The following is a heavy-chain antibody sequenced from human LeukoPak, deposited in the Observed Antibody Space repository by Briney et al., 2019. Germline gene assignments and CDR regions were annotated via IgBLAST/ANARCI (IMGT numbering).Heavy chain of an antibody. Sequence: GGSLRLSCAASGFTFSSYAMHWVRQAPGKGLEWVSTISGSDGDTYYADSVKGRFTISRDNAKNSLYLQMNSLRAEDTALYYCAKDLGYSGSYAPIGFDYWGQGTLVTVSS. CDR2: ISGSDGDT. CDR3: AKDLGYSGSYAPIGFDY. J-gene: IGHJ4*02. CDR1: GFTFSSYA. D-gene: IGHD1-26*01. V-gene: IGHV3-23*01.